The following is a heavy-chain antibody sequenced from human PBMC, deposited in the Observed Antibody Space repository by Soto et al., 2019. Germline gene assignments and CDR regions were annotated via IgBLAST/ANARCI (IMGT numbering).Heavy chain of an antibody. D-gene: IGHD2-8*02. V-gene: IGHV3-23*01. CDR1: GFTFSSYA. Sequence: GGSLRLSCAASGFTFSSYAMSWVRQAPGKGLEWVSAISGSGGSTYYADSVKGRFTISRDNSKNTLYLQMNSLRAEDTAVYYCAKVVAGSRGVLGAFDIWGKGTMVTVS. CDR3: AKVVAGSRGVLGAFDI. J-gene: IGHJ3*02. CDR2: ISGSGGST.